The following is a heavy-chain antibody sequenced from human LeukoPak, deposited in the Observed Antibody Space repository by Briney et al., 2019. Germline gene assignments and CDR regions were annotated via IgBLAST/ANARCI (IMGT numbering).Heavy chain of an antibody. Sequence: PGRSLRLSCTASGFTFGDYAMSWVRQAPGKGLEWVGFIRSKAYGGTTEYAASVEGRFTISRDDSKSIAYLQMNSLKTEDTAVYYCTRAKYQLLYLSDYWGQGTLVTVSS. CDR1: GFTFGDYA. CDR2: IRSKAYGGTT. CDR3: TRAKYQLLYLSDY. D-gene: IGHD2-2*02. J-gene: IGHJ4*02. V-gene: IGHV3-49*04.